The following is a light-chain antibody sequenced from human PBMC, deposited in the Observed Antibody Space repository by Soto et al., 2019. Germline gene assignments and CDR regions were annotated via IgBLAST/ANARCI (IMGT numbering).Light chain of an antibody. CDR3: QKYNSAPLT. V-gene: IGKV1-27*01. CDR1: QGISNF. J-gene: IGKJ4*01. CDR2: SAS. Sequence: DIQMTQSPSSLSASVGDRVTITCRASQGISNFVAWYKQTPGKVPNLLIYSASTLQSGVPYRFSGSGSGTAFTLTINGLQPEDVAANYCQKYNSAPLTFGGGTKVEI.